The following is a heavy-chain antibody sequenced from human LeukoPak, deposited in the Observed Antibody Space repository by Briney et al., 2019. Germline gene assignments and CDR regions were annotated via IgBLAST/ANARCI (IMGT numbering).Heavy chain of an antibody. J-gene: IGHJ3*02. CDR3: ARDPSGYNTAFDI. CDR1: GFMFSAYS. D-gene: IGHD5-24*01. V-gene: IGHV3-21*01. CDR2: VSTSSTHT. Sequence: PGGSVRLSCAASGFMFSAYSMNWVRQAPGKGLEWVSSVSTSSTHTHYADSVKGRFTISRDNAKNSLYLQMSSLRAEDTAVYYCARDPSGYNTAFDIWGQGTMVTVSS.